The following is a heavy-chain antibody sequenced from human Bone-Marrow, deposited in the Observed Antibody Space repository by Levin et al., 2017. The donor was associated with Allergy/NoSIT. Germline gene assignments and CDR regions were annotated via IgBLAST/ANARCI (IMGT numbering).Heavy chain of an antibody. Sequence: ASVKVSCKASGYTFSSNYIHWVRQAPGQGLEWMGIINPSGGSTCYAQKFQGRVTMTRDTSTSTVYMELSRLRSEDTAVYYCARDRYSSSSHYARGYHYYGMDVWGQGTTVTVSS. V-gene: IGHV1-46*01. CDR1: GYTFSSNY. CDR2: INPSGGST. D-gene: IGHD6-6*01. J-gene: IGHJ6*02. CDR3: ARDRYSSSSHYARGYHYYGMDV.